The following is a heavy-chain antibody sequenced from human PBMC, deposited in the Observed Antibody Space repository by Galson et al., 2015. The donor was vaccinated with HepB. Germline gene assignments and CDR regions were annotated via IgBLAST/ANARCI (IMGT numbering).Heavy chain of an antibody. CDR2: ISSSSSYI. V-gene: IGHV3-21*01. CDR1: GFTFSSYS. Sequence: SLRLSCAASGFTFSSYSMNWVRQAPGKGLEWVSSISSSSSYIYYADSVKGRLTISRDNAKNSLYLQMNSLRAEDTAVYYCAREGVTMIVGKYNWFDPWGQGTLVTASS. J-gene: IGHJ5*02. D-gene: IGHD3-22*01. CDR3: AREGVTMIVGKYNWFDP.